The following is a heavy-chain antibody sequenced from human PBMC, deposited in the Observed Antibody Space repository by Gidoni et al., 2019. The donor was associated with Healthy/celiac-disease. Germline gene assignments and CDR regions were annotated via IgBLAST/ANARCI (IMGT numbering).Heavy chain of an antibody. D-gene: IGHD2-2*01. CDR1: GFTVSSNY. CDR3: ASSINDSRYQLLFYY. J-gene: IGHJ4*02. Sequence: EVQLVESGGGLIQPGGSLRLSCAASGFTVSSNYMSWVRQAPGKGLEWVSVIYSGGSTYYADSVKGRFTISRDNSKNTLYLQMNSLRAEDTAVYYCASSINDSRYQLLFYYWGQGTLVTVSS. CDR2: IYSGGST. V-gene: IGHV3-53*01.